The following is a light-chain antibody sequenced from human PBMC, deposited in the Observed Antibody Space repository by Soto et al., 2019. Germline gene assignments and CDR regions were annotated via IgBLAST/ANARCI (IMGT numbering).Light chain of an antibody. CDR1: SSDVGGYNY. V-gene: IGLV2-11*01. J-gene: IGLJ1*01. Sequence: QPVLTQPRSVSGSPGQSVTISCTGTSSDVGGYNYLSWYQHHPGKAPKLMIYDVSKRPSGVPDRFSGSKSANTASLTISGLQAEDEADYYCCSYAGSFTYVLGTGTKLTVL. CDR3: CSYAGSFTYV. CDR2: DVS.